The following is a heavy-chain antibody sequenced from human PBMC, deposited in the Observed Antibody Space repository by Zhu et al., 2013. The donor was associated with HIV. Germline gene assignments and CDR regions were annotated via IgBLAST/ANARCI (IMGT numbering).Heavy chain of an antibody. D-gene: IGHD3-16*01. Sequence: QVQLVQSGAEVKKPGSSVKVSCKAPGGTFRRYGVSWVRQAPGQGLEWMGGIIPIYGTTSYAQKLQGRLTITADKYTTTVYMQLSRLKSEDTAIYFCARDVGRDDYDTNWFDSWGQGTLVIVS. V-gene: IGHV1-69*06. J-gene: IGHJ5*01. CDR2: IIPIYGTT. CDR1: GGTFRRYG. CDR3: ARDVGRDDYDTNWFDS.